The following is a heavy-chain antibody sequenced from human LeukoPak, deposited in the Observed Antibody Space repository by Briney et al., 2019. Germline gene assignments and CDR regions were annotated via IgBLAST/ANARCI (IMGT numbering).Heavy chain of an antibody. CDR2: IWYDGSNK. CDR3: AKELPAGWYYFDY. CDR1: GFTFSSYG. J-gene: IGHJ4*02. V-gene: IGHV3-33*06. D-gene: IGHD2-2*01. Sequence: GGSLRLSCAASGFTFSSYGMHWVRQAPGKGLEWVAVIWYDGSNKYYADSVKGRFTISRDNSKNTLYLQMNSLRAEDTAVYYCAKELPAGWYYFDYWGQGTLVTVSS.